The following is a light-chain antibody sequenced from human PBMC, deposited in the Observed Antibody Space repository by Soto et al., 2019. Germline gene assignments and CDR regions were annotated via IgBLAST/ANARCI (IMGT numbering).Light chain of an antibody. V-gene: IGKV1-5*03. Sequence: DIQMTQSPSTLSASVGDRVTITCRASQSISSWLAWYQQKPGKAPKLLIYKASSLESGVPSRFSGSGSGTEFTITISSLQPDDFATYYCQQYNSYPGSTFGQGTKLEIK. CDR2: KAS. CDR1: QSISSW. J-gene: IGKJ2*01. CDR3: QQYNSYPGST.